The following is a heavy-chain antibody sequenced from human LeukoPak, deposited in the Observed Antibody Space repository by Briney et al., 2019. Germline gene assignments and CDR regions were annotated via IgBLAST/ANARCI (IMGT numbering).Heavy chain of an antibody. CDR1: GFTFSDYG. D-gene: IGHD2-8*01. J-gene: IGHJ5*02. V-gene: IGHV3-23*01. CDR3: AKLKACTNGVCYTGWFDP. Sequence: GGSLRLSCAAAGFTFSDYGMNWVRQAPGKGLEWVSGISGSGGSTYYADSVKGRFTISRDNSKNTLYLQMNSLRAEDTAVYYCAKLKACTNGVCYTGWFDPWGQGTLVTVSS. CDR2: ISGSGGST.